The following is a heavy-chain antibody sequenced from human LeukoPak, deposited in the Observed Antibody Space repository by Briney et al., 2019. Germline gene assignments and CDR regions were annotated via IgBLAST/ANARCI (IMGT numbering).Heavy chain of an antibody. CDR3: ARDQRRWLRVTLFDY. D-gene: IGHD5-12*01. J-gene: IGHJ4*02. Sequence: GGSLRLSCAASGFTFSSYSMNWVRQAPGKGLEWVSYISSSSSTIYYADSVKGQFTISRDNAKNSLYLQMNSLRAEDTAVYYCARDQRRWLRVTLFDYWGQGTLVTVSS. CDR2: ISSSSSTI. CDR1: GFTFSSYS. V-gene: IGHV3-48*01.